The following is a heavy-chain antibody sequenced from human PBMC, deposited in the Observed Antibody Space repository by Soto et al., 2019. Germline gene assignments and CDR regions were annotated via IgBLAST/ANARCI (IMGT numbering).Heavy chain of an antibody. J-gene: IGHJ4*02. CDR2: ISWNSGSI. Sequence: VQLVESGGGLVQPGRSLRLSCAASGFTFDDYAMHWVRQAPGKGLEWVSGISWNSGSIGYADSVKGRFTISRDNAKNSLYLQMNSLRAEDTALYYCAKDGDYGSGSYGVIDYWGQGTLVTVSS. V-gene: IGHV3-9*01. CDR3: AKDGDYGSGSYGVIDY. CDR1: GFTFDDYA. D-gene: IGHD3-10*01.